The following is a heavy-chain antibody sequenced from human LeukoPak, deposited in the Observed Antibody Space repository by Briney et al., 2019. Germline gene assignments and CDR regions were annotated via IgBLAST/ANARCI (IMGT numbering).Heavy chain of an antibody. Sequence: SETLSLTCTVSGGSISNYYWSWIRQPPGKGLEWIGYIYYSGRTNSNPYLKSRVTISVDPSRNQFCLRLSSVTAEDTAMYYCAREAFSTGYYDDYWGQGTLVTVSS. CDR1: GGSISNYY. J-gene: IGHJ4*02. D-gene: IGHD3-22*01. CDR2: IYYSGRT. V-gene: IGHV4-59*01. CDR3: AREAFSTGYYDDY.